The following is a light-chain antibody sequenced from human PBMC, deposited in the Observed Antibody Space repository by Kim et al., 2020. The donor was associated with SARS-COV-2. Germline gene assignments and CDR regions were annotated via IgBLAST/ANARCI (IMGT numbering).Light chain of an antibody. CDR3: CSYAGSSTLYV. CDR1: SSGVGSYNL. Sequence: SITIACTGTSSGVGSYNLVSWYQQHPGKAPDLMIYEVSKRPSVVSNRFSGSKSGNTASLTISGLQAEDEADYYCCSYAGSSTLYVFGTGTKVTVL. V-gene: IGLV2-23*02. CDR2: EVS. J-gene: IGLJ1*01.